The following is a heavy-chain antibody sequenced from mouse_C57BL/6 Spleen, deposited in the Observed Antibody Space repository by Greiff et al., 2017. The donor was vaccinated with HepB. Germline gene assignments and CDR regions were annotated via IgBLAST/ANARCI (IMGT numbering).Heavy chain of an antibody. Sequence: EVQLQQSGPELVKPGASVKISCKASGYSFTGYYMNWVKQSPEKSLEWIGEINPSTGGTTYNQKFKAKATLTVDKSSSTAYMQRKSLTSEDSAVYYCARFYEYDEAGFDYWGQGTTLTVSS. V-gene: IGHV1-42*01. J-gene: IGHJ2*01. D-gene: IGHD2-4*01. CDR3: ARFYEYDEAGFDY. CDR2: INPSTGGT. CDR1: GYSFTGYY.